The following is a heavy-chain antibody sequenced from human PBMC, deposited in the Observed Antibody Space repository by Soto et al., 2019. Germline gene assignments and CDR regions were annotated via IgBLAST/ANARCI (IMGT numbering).Heavy chain of an antibody. CDR1: GYTFTSYA. J-gene: IGHJ6*02. CDR3: AMGGERITIFGVVIPYYYYGMDV. CDR2: INAGNGNT. D-gene: IGHD3-3*01. V-gene: IGHV1-3*01. Sequence: ASVKVSCKASGYTFTSYAMHWVRQAPGQRLEWMGWINAGNGNTKYSQKFQGRVTITRDTSASTAYMELSSLRSEDTAVYYCAMGGERITIFGVVIPYYYYGMDVWGQGTTVTVSS.